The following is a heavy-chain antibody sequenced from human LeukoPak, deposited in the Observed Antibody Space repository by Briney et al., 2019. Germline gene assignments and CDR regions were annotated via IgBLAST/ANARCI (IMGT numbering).Heavy chain of an antibody. CDR1: GYTFTSYG. Sequence: EASVKVSRTASGYTFTSYGISWVRQAPGQGLEWMGWISTYTGNTNYAQNLQGRVTMTTDTSTSTAYMELRSLRSDDTAVYYCARGSYGDYGDWYFDLWGRGTLVTVSS. CDR2: ISTYTGNT. CDR3: ARGSYGDYGDWYFDL. D-gene: IGHD4-17*01. V-gene: IGHV1-18*04. J-gene: IGHJ2*01.